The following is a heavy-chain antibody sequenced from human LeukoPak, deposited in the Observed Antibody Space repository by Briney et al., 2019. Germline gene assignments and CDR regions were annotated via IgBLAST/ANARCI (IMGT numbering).Heavy chain of an antibody. J-gene: IGHJ3*02. D-gene: IGHD2-21*01. CDR2: INSDGSST. V-gene: IGHV3-74*01. CDR1: GFSFNSNW. CDR3: AREGAIPLDGFDM. Sequence: PGGSRRLSCAASGFSFNSNWMHWVRQAPGKGLVGVSRINSDGSSTSYADSVKGRFTVSRDNAKKTVYLQMNSLRAEDTAVYYCAREGAIPLDGFDMWGQGTMVTVSS.